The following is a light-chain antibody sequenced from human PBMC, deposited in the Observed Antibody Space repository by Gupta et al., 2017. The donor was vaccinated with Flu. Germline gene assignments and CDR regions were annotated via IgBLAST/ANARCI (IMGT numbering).Light chain of an antibody. CDR1: ALPKQY. V-gene: IGLV3-25*02. J-gene: IGLJ1*01. CDR2: KDS. Sequence: SSELTQPPSVSVSPGQPARTTCSGDALPKQYAYWYQQKPGQAPVLVIYKDSERPSGIPERFSGSSSGTTVTLTISGVQAEDEADYYCQSTDSSGSYVFGTGTKVTVL. CDR3: QSTDSSGSYV.